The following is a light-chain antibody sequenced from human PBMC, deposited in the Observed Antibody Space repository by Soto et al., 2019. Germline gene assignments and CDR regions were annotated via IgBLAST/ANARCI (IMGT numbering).Light chain of an antibody. CDR1: QSVSSXY. Sequence: EIVLTQSXGTLSLSPGERATLSCRASQSVSSXYLAWYQQKPGQAPRLLIYGASSRATGIPDRFSGSGSGTDFTLTISRLEPEXFAVYXXXXXGSSPRTFGQGTKVEIK. J-gene: IGKJ1*01. V-gene: IGKV3-20*01. CDR2: GAS. CDR3: XXXGSSPRT.